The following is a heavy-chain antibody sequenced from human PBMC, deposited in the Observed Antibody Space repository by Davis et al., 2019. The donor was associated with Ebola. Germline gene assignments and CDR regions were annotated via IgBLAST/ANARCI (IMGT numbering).Heavy chain of an antibody. D-gene: IGHD3-3*01. Sequence: SETLSLTCSVSGGSFSGYFWTWIRQPPGKGLEWIGEVNQSGSTNYNPSLKSRVIISVDTFTNQFSLNLRSVTAADTAVYYCARGPRRLRFLEIWGQGTLVAVSP. V-gene: IGHV4-34*01. J-gene: IGHJ4*02. CDR1: GGSFSGYF. CDR2: VNQSGST. CDR3: ARGPRRLRFLEI.